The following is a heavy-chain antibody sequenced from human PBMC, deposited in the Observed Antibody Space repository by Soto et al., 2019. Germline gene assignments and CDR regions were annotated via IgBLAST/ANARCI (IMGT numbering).Heavy chain of an antibody. CDR2: ISAGNGNT. D-gene: IGHD3-10*01. J-gene: IGHJ4*02. CDR1: GYTFTSYG. CDR3: ASCPQSCITSSPCCLFFGY. V-gene: IGHV1-18*01. Sequence: GASVKVSCKASGYTFTSYGISWVRQAPGQGLEWMGWISAGNGNTNYAQKIQGRVTLTRDTSASTAYMELSSLRSEDTAVYYCASCPQSCITSSPCCLFFGYWGQGTLVTVSS.